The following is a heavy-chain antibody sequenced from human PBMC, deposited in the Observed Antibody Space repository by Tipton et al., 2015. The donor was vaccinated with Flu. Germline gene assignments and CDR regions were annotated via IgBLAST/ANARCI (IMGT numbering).Heavy chain of an antibody. CDR2: IYSGGST. D-gene: IGHD3-22*01. CDR3: ASPYYYDSSGYYYLHYYGMDV. V-gene: IGHV3-66*03. CDR1: GFSVSSNY. J-gene: IGHJ6*02. Sequence: QLVQSGGGLIQRGGSLRLSCGVSGFSVSSNYMTWVRQAPGKGLEWVSVIYSGGSTYYADSVKGRFTISRDNSKNTLYLQMNSLRAEDTAVYYCASPYYYDSSGYYYLHYYGMDVWGQGTTVTVSS.